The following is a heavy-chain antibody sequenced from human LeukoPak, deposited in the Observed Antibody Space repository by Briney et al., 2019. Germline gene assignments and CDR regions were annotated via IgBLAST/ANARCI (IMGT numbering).Heavy chain of an antibody. CDR2: ISGSGGNT. Sequence: GGSLRLSCAASGFTFTSYAMGWVRQAPGKGLEWVSAISGSGGNTYYADSVKGRFTISRDDSKNTLSLQMNSLRAEDTAVYYCAKETPYYDILTGYPPHDYWGQGTLVTVSS. CDR1: GFTFTSYA. J-gene: IGHJ4*02. V-gene: IGHV3-23*01. D-gene: IGHD3-9*01. CDR3: AKETPYYDILTGYPPHDY.